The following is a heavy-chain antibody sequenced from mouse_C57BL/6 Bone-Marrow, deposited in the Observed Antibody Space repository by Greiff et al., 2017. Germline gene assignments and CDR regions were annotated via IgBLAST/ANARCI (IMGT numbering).Heavy chain of an antibody. CDR3: ARPITTVVATQLGGWYFDV. Sequence: QVQLQQSGPELVKPGASVKISCKASGYTFTDYYINWVKQRPGQGLEWIGWIFPGSGSTYYNEKFKGKATLTVDKSSSTAYMLLSSLTSEDSAVYFCARPITTVVATQLGGWYFDVWGTGTTVTVSS. CDR2: IFPGSGST. J-gene: IGHJ1*03. V-gene: IGHV1-75*01. CDR1: GYTFTDYY. D-gene: IGHD1-1*01.